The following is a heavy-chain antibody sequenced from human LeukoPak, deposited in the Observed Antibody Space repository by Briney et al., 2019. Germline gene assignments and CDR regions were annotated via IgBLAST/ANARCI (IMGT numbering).Heavy chain of an antibody. J-gene: IGHJ3*02. CDR1: GFTFSSYW. Sequence: GGSLRLSCAGSGFTFSSYWMSWVRQAPGKGLEWVANINQDGSEKYYVDSVKGRFTISRDNAKTSLSLQMNSLRAEDTAVYYCARPYSSSEAFDIWGQGTMVTVSS. D-gene: IGHD6-13*01. V-gene: IGHV3-7*04. CDR3: ARPYSSSEAFDI. CDR2: INQDGSEK.